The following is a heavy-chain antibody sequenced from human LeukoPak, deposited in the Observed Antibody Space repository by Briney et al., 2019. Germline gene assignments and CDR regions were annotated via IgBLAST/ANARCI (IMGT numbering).Heavy chain of an antibody. CDR2: ITPIFGTA. V-gene: IGHV1-69*13. D-gene: IGHD3-9*01. J-gene: IGHJ6*02. CDR1: GGTFSSYA. Sequence: ASVKVSCKASGGTFSSYAISWVRQAPGQGLEWMGGITPIFGTANYAQKFQGRVTITADESTSTAYMELSSLRSEDTAVYYCARDRVAILVREVNYYYGMDVWGQGTTVTVSS. CDR3: ARDRVAILVREVNYYYGMDV.